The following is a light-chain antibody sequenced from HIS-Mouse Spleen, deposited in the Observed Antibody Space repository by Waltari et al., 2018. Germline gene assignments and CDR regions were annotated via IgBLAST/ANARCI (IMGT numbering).Light chain of an antibody. CDR1: SSDVGGYNY. Sequence: QSALTQPPSASGSPGQSVTISCTGTSSDVGGYNYVPWYQQPPGKAPKLMIYEVSNRPSGVPDRFSGSKSGNTASLTVSGLQAEDEADYYCSSYAGSNNLVFGGGTKLTVL. CDR3: SSYAGSNNLV. CDR2: EVS. J-gene: IGLJ2*01. V-gene: IGLV2-8*01.